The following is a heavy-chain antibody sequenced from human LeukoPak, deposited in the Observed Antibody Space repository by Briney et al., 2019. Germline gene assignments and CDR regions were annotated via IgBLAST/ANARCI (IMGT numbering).Heavy chain of an antibody. CDR1: GITVSGNY. D-gene: IGHD1-14*01. CDR3: ALDRNSNIRSYY. J-gene: IGHJ4*02. CDR2: IYSGGTT. V-gene: IGHV3-53*01. Sequence: GGSLRLSCAVSGITVSGNYMSWVRQAPGKGLEWVSVIYSGGTTYYADSVKGRFTISRDTSKNTVYLQMNSVRAEDTAVYYCALDRNSNIRSYYWGQGTLVTVSS.